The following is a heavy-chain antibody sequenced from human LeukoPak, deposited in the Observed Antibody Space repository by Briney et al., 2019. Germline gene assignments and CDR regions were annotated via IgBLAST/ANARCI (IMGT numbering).Heavy chain of an antibody. D-gene: IGHD6-13*01. CDR2: IIPIFGTA. Sequence: SVKVSCKASGGTFSSYAISWVRQAPGQGLEWMGGIIPIFGTANYAQKFQGRVTITADKSTSTAYMELSRLRSDDTAVYYCARGGDSSSWFTSPDYWGQGSLVTVSS. CDR3: ARGGDSSSWFTSPDY. CDR1: GGTFSSYA. V-gene: IGHV1-69*06. J-gene: IGHJ4*02.